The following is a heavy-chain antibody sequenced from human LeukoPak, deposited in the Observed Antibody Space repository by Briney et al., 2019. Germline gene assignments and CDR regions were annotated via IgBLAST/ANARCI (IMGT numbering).Heavy chain of an antibody. CDR1: GGSISSYY. CDR2: IYYSGST. D-gene: IGHD6-13*01. Sequence: SETLSLTCTVSGGSISSYYWSWIRQPPGKGLEWIGYIYYSGSTNYNPSLKSRVTISVDTSKNQFSLKVSSVTAADTAVYYCAREESSSWHTAHYFDYWGQGTLVTVSS. J-gene: IGHJ4*02. V-gene: IGHV4-59*01. CDR3: AREESSSWHTAHYFDY.